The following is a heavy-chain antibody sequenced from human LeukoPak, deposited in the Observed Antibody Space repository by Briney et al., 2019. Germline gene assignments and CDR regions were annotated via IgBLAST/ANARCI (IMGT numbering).Heavy chain of an antibody. V-gene: IGHV3-53*01. D-gene: IGHD5-18*01. CDR3: IYGYTLDF. J-gene: IGHJ4*02. CDR1: GSTVSSNY. CDR2: IYSGGST. Sequence: QPGGSLRLSCAASGSTVSSNYMNWVRHAPGKGLDWVSVIYSGGSTNYADSVKGRFTISRDNSKNTLYLQMNSLRAEDTAVYYCIYGYTLDFWGQGTLVTVSS.